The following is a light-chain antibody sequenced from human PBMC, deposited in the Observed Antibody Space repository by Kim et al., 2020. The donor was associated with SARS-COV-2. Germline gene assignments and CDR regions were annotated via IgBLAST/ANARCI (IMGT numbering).Light chain of an antibody. CDR3: FSRDSSATDYV. CDR1: SLRKSY. CDR2: GDN. J-gene: IGLJ1*01. V-gene: IGLV3-19*01. Sequence: SSELTQDPTVSVALGQTVRITCQGDSLRKSYASWYQQKPGQAPILVMSGDNYLPSGIPDRFSGSSSGSTASLTITVAQAEDEADYYFFSRDSSATDYVFG.